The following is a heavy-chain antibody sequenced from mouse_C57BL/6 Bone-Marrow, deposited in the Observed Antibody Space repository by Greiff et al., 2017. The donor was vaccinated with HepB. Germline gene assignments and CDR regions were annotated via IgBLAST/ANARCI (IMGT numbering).Heavy chain of an antibody. CDR1: GYTFTSYW. Sequence: QVQLQQPGAELVKPGASVKMSCKASGYTFTSYWITWVKQRPGQGLEWIGDIYPGSGSTNYNEKFKSKATLTGDTSSSTAYMQLSSLTSEDSAVYYCARGTNRGGFYWGQGTLVTVSA. CDR3: ARGTNRGGFY. CDR2: IYPGSGST. J-gene: IGHJ3*01. V-gene: IGHV1-55*01. D-gene: IGHD4-1*01.